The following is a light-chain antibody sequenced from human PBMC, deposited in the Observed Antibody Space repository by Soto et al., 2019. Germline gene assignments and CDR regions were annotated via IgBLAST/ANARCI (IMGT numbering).Light chain of an antibody. CDR2: EVS. CDR1: SSDVGRYNY. V-gene: IGLV2-14*01. CDR3: ISYTGSSTLV. J-gene: IGLJ2*01. Sequence: QSALTQPASVSGSPGQSITISCTGASSDVGRYNYVSWYQQHPGKAPKLMIYEVSNRPSGVSNRFSGSKSGNTASLTISGLQAEDEADYYCISYTGSSTLVFGGGTKVTVL.